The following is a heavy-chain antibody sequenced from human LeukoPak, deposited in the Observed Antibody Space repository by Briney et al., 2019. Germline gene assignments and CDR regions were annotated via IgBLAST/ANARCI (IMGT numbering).Heavy chain of an antibody. J-gene: IGHJ4*02. Sequence: GGSLRLSCAASGFTFNSYSMNWVRQTPGKGLEWVSSISSSSSYIYYADSVKGRFTFSRDNAKNSLSLQMSSLRAEDTAVYYCARGGSYFIFDYWGQGTLVTVSS. D-gene: IGHD1-26*01. V-gene: IGHV3-21*01. CDR2: ISSSSSYI. CDR1: GFTFNSYS. CDR3: ARGGSYFIFDY.